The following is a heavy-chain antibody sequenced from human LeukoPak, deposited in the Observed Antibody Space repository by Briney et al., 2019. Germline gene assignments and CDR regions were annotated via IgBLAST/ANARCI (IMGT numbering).Heavy chain of an antibody. Sequence: SETLSLTCTVSGGSISNYYWSWIRQPAGKGLEWIGRIYTSGSTNYNPSLKSRVNISVDKSKNQFSLKLSSVTAADTAVYYCARAGDYYDSSGGYWYFDLWGRGTLVTVSS. J-gene: IGHJ2*01. CDR1: GGSISNYY. V-gene: IGHV4-4*07. D-gene: IGHD3-22*01. CDR3: ARAGDYYDSSGGYWYFDL. CDR2: IYTSGST.